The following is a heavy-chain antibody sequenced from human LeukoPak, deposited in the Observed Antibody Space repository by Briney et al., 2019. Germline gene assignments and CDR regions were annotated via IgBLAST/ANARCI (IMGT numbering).Heavy chain of an antibody. CDR3: ARDPWDIVATLYAFDI. D-gene: IGHD5-12*01. CDR2: ISYDGSNK. CDR1: GFTFSSYA. Sequence: GRSLRLSCAASGFTFSSYAMHWVRQAPGKGLGWVAVISYDGSNKYYADSVKGRFTISRDNSKNTLYLQMNSLRAEDTAVYYCARDPWDIVATLYAFDIWGQGTMVTVSS. V-gene: IGHV3-30-3*01. J-gene: IGHJ3*02.